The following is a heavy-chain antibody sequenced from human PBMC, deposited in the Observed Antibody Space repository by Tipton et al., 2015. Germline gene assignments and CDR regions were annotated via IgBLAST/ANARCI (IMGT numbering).Heavy chain of an antibody. CDR2: IYYSGST. J-gene: IGHJ4*02. CDR1: GSSVSSGNYY. D-gene: IGHD3-9*01. CDR3: ACQDYDSLTRDYQTVDY. Sequence: TLSLTCSVSGSSVSSGNYYWSWIRQPPGKGLEWIGYIYYSGSTNYNPSLKSRVTISVDTSKNQFSLKLSPVTAADTAVYYCACQDYDSLTRDYQTVDYWGQGTLVTVSS. V-gene: IGHV4-61*01.